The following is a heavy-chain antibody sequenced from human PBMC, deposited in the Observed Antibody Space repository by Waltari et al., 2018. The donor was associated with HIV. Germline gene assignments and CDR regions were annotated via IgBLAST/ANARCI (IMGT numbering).Heavy chain of an antibody. D-gene: IGHD3-22*01. CDR3: ARGPGYYYDSSGYYY. V-gene: IGHV4-34*01. Sequence: QVQLQQWGAGLLKPSETLSLTCDVYGGSFSGYYWSWIRQPPGKGLEWIGEINHSGSTNSNPSLKSRVTISVDTSKNQFSLKLSSVTAADTAVYYCARGPGYYYDSSGYYYWGQGTLVTVSS. J-gene: IGHJ4*02. CDR1: GGSFSGYY. CDR2: INHSGST.